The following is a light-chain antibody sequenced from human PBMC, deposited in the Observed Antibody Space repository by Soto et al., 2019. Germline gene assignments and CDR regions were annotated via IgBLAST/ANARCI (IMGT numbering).Light chain of an antibody. Sequence: SALTQPPSASGSPGQSVTISCTGTSSDVGGYNYVSWYQQHPGKAPKLMIYEVNKRPSGVPDRFSGPKSGNTASLTVSGLQAEDEADYYCSSYAGSNNLYVFGTGTKVTVL. CDR3: SSYAGSNNLYV. CDR2: EVN. CDR1: SSDVGGYNY. V-gene: IGLV2-8*01. J-gene: IGLJ1*01.